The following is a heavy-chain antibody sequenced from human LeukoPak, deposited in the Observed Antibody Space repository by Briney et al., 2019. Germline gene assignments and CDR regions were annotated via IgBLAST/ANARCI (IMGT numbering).Heavy chain of an antibody. D-gene: IGHD2-15*01. CDR2: ISSSSSYI. Sequence: GGSLRLSCAASKFTFSSYSMNWVRQAPGKGLEWVSSISSSSSYIYYADSVKGRFTISRDNAKNSLYLQMNSLRAEDTAVYYCARDPCSGGSCYIDYWGQGTLVAVSS. V-gene: IGHV3-21*01. J-gene: IGHJ4*02. CDR3: ARDPCSGGSCYIDY. CDR1: KFTFSSYS.